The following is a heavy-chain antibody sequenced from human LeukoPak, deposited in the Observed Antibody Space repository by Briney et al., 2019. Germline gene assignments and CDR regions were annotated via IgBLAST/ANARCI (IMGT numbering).Heavy chain of an antibody. V-gene: IGHV4-61*02. D-gene: IGHD3-3*01. CDR3: ARQGITIFGVATGDYFDY. J-gene: IGHJ4*02. CDR1: GGSISSGSYY. Sequence: SQTLSLTCTVSGGSISSGSYYWSWIRQPAGNGLEWIGRIYTSGSTNYNPSLKSRVTISVDTSKNQFSLKLSSVTAADTAVYYCARQGITIFGVATGDYFDYWGQGTLVTVSS. CDR2: IYTSGST.